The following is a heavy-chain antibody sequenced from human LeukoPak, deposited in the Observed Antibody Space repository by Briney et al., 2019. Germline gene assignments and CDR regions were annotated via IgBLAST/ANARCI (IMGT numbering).Heavy chain of an antibody. CDR1: GFIFSNYA. D-gene: IGHD2-15*01. CDR2: FDPEDGET. J-gene: IGHJ4*02. Sequence: GGSLRLSCAASGFIFSNYAMHWVRQAPGKGLEWMGGFDPEDGETVYAQKFQGRVTMTEDTSTDTAYLELHSLRSADTALYYCATIEGFCSGESCYYFSSWGQGILVTVSS. CDR3: ATIEGFCSGESCYYFSS. V-gene: IGHV1-24*01.